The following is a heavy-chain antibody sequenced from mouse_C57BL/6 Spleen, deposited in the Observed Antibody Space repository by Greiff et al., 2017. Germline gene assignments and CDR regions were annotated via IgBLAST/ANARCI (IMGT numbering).Heavy chain of an antibody. CDR2: ISYDGSN. CDR3: ARAFYYYGSSSAWFAY. CDR1: GYSITSGYY. Sequence: EVKLEESGPGLVKPSQSLSLTCSVTGYSITSGYYWNWIRQFPGNKLEWMGYISYDGSNNYNPSLKNRISITRDTSKNQFFLKLNSVTTEDTATYYCARAFYYYGSSSAWFAYWGQGTLVTVSA. D-gene: IGHD1-1*01. J-gene: IGHJ3*01. V-gene: IGHV3-6*01.